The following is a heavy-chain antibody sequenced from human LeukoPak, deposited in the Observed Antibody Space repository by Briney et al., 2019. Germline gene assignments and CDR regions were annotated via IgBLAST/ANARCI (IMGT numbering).Heavy chain of an antibody. CDR2: TYYGSKWNS. J-gene: IGHJ5*02. CDR1: GDSVSSNSAS. D-gene: IGHD1-26*01. Sequence: SQTLSLTCAISGDSVSSNSASWNWIRQSPSRGLEWLGRTYYGSKWNSDYAESVKSRITINPDTSKNQFSLHLNSVTPEDTAVYYCARDPDSSYEWGPFDPWGQGILVTVSS. CDR3: ARDPDSSYEWGPFDP. V-gene: IGHV6-1*01.